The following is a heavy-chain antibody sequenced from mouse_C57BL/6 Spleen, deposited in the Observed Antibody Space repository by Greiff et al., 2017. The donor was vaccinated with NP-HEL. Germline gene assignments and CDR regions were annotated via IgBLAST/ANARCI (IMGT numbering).Heavy chain of an antibody. J-gene: IGHJ2*01. V-gene: IGHV5-6*01. Sequence: EVMLVESGGDLVKPGGSLKLSCAASGFTFSSYGMSWVRQTPDKRLEWVATISSGGSYTYYPDSVKGRFTISRDNAKNTLYLQISSLKSEDTAMYYCARGGITTVVAPFDYWGQGTTLTVSS. CDR1: GFTFSSYG. D-gene: IGHD1-1*01. CDR3: ARGGITTVVAPFDY. CDR2: ISSGGSYT.